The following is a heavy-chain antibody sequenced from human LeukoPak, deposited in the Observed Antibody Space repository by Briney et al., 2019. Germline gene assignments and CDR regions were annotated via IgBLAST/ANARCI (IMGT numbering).Heavy chain of an antibody. J-gene: IGHJ5*02. Sequence: SVNVSCKASGGTFSSYAISWVRQAPGQGLEWMGGIIPIFGTANYAQKFQGRVTITADESTSTAYMELSSLRSEDTAVYYCARSIAAAGINWFDPWGQGTLVTVSS. V-gene: IGHV1-69*13. CDR2: IIPIFGTA. D-gene: IGHD6-13*01. CDR1: GGTFSSYA. CDR3: ARSIAAAGINWFDP.